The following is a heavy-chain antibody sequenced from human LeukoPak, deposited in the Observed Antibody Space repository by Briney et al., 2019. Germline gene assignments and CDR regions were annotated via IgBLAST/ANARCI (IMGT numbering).Heavy chain of an antibody. CDR3: AKVHPRWGYFDY. J-gene: IGHJ4*02. CDR1: GFTFDDYA. V-gene: IGHV3-9*01. Sequence: PGGSLRLSCAASGFTFDDYAMHWVRQAPGKGLEWVSGISWNSGSIGYADSVKGRFTISRDNAKNSLYLQMNSLRAEDTALYYCAKVHPRWGYFDYWGQGTLVTVSS. D-gene: IGHD3-16*01. CDR2: ISWNSGSI.